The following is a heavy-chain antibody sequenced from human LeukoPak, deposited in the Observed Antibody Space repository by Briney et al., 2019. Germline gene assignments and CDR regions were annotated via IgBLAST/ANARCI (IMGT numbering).Heavy chain of an antibody. CDR3: ARPHSGSYLHAFDI. V-gene: IGHV1-18*01. CDR1: GYTFTSYG. D-gene: IGHD1-26*01. CDR2: ISAYNGNT. Sequence: GASVKVSCTASGYTFTSYGISWVRQAPGQGLEWMGWISAYNGNTNYAQKLQCRVTMTTDTSTSTAYMELRSLRSDDTAVYYCARPHSGSYLHAFDIWGQGTMVTVSS. J-gene: IGHJ3*02.